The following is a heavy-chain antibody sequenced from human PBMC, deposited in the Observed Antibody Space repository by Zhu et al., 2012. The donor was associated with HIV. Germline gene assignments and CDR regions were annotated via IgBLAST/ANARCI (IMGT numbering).Heavy chain of an antibody. Sequence: QVQLHQWGAGLLKPSETLSLTCAVYGGSFSGYYWTWIRQPPGKGLEWIGEINHGGNTNYNPSLKSRVTISVDTSKKQFSLKLSSVTAADTAVYYCARLSVWGLTFFDYWGQGSLVTVSS. CDR3: ARLSVWGLTFFDY. D-gene: IGHD3-16*01. CDR2: INHGGNT. V-gene: IGHV4-34*01. J-gene: IGHJ4*02. CDR1: GGSFSGYY.